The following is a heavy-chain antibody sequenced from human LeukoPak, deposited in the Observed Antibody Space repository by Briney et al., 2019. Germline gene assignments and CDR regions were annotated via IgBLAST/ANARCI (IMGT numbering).Heavy chain of an antibody. J-gene: IGHJ4*02. CDR3: ARERYGSGSYSS. CDR2: IYYSGST. D-gene: IGHD3-10*01. V-gene: IGHV4-39*07. Sequence: MTSETLSLTCTVSGGSISSSSYYWGWIRQPPGKGLEWIGSIYYSGSTYYNPSLKSRVTISVDTSKNQFSLKLSSVTAADTAVYYCARERYGSGSYSSWGQGTLVTVSS. CDR1: GGSISSSSYY.